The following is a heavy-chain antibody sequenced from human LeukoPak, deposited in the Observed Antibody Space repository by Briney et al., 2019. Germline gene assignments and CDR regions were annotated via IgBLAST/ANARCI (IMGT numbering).Heavy chain of an antibody. CDR2: LIPIFGTA. D-gene: IGHD5-12*01. J-gene: IGHJ4*02. CDR3: ASTPSGYVRLDY. CDR1: GGTFSGYG. V-gene: IGHV1-69*13. Sequence: GSSVKVSCKASGGTFSGYGISWVRQAPGQGLEWMGGLIPIFGTAHYAQKFQGSDTITADGSTSTAYMELSSLRSEDPAVHYCASTPSGYVRLDYWGQGTLVTVSS.